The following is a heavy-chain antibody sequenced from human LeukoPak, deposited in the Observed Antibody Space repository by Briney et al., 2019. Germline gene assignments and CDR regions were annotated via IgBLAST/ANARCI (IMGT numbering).Heavy chain of an antibody. V-gene: IGHV1-46*01. CDR3: ARVRFSSGWYIAFDM. J-gene: IGHJ3*02. CDR2: IHPSGGST. D-gene: IGHD6-19*01. Sequence: ASVKVSCKASGDTFSNNYVQWVRQAPGQGLEWMGIIHPSGGSTTYAQKFQGRVTMTRDTSTSTVYMELSSLRPEDTAVYYCARVRFSSGWYIAFDMWGQGTIVPVSS. CDR1: GDTFSNNY.